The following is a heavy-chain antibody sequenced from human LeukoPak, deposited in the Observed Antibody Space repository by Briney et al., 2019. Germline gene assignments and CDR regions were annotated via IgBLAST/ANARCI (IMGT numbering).Heavy chain of an antibody. Sequence: PSETLSLTCAVYGGSFSSYYWGWIRQPPGKGLEWVGSIYYSGSTYYNPSLKSRVTISVDTSKNQFSLKLSSVTAADTAVYYCARQRILHGMDVWGQGTTVTVSS. CDR3: ARQRILHGMDV. D-gene: IGHD2-15*01. CDR2: IYYSGST. CDR1: GGSFSSYY. V-gene: IGHV4-39*01. J-gene: IGHJ6*02.